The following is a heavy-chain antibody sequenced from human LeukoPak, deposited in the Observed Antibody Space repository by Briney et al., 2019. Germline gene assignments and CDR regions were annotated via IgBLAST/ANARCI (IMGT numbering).Heavy chain of an antibody. CDR2: INHSGST. V-gene: IGHV4-34*01. CDR3: ARVFYDFWSGQKLSRNAIDI. J-gene: IGHJ3*02. Sequence: PSETLSLTCAVYGGSFSGYYWSWIRPPPGKGLEWIGEINHSGSTNYNPSPKSRVTISVDTSKNQFSLKLSSVTAADTAVYYCARVFYDFWSGQKLSRNAIDIWGQGTMVTVSS. D-gene: IGHD3-3*01. CDR1: GGSFSGYY.